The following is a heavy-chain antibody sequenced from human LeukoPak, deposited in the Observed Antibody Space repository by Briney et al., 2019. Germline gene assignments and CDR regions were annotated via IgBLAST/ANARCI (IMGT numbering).Heavy chain of an antibody. D-gene: IGHD3-10*01. Sequence: ASVKVSCKASGYTFTSHGISWVRQAPGQGLEWMGWTSGYKANTNYAQNFQGRVTMTTDTSTSTAYMELTSLRSDDTAIYYCARDVLLWFEDLLPTNAFDIWGQGTMVTVSS. CDR2: TSGYKANT. CDR3: ARDVLLWFEDLLPTNAFDI. V-gene: IGHV1-18*01. CDR1: GYTFTSHG. J-gene: IGHJ3*02.